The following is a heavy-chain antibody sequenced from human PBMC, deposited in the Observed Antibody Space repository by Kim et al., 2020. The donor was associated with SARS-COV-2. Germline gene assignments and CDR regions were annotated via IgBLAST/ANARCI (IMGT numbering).Heavy chain of an antibody. CDR1: GFTFDDYA. CDR3: AKGEQWLAIDY. V-gene: IGHV3-9*01. CDR2: ISWNSGSI. D-gene: IGHD6-19*01. Sequence: GGSLRLSCAASGFTFDDYAMHWVRQAQGKGLEWVSGISWNSGSIGYADSVKGRFTISRDNAKNSLYLQMNSLRAEDTALYYCAKGEQWLAIDYWGLGTLVTVSS. J-gene: IGHJ4*02.